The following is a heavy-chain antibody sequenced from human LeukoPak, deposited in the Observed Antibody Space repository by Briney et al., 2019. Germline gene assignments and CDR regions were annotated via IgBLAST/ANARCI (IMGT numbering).Heavy chain of an antibody. D-gene: IGHD6-13*01. V-gene: IGHV5-51*01. CDR3: ARHVPPRIAAAGYFDY. J-gene: IGHJ4*02. CDR1: GYSFTSYW. CDR2: IYPGDSNT. Sequence: GESLKISCKGSGYSFTSYWIGWVRQMPGKGLEWMGIIYPGDSNTRYSPSFQGQVTISADKSISTAYLQWSSLKASDTAMYYCARHVPPRIAAAGYFDYWGQGTLVTVSS.